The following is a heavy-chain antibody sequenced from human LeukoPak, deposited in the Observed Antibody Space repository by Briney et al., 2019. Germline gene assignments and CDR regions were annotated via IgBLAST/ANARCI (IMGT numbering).Heavy chain of an antibody. CDR3: ARPPDILTGKNWFDP. J-gene: IGHJ5*02. CDR2: INGDGRNT. CDR1: GFTFSSYS. Sequence: GGSLRLSCTASGFTFSSYSMNWVRQAPGKGLEWVSRINGDGRNTDYADSVKGRFTISRDNAKNTLYLQMNSLRAEDTAVYYCARPPDILTGKNWFDPWGQGTLITVSS. V-gene: IGHV3-74*01. D-gene: IGHD3-9*01.